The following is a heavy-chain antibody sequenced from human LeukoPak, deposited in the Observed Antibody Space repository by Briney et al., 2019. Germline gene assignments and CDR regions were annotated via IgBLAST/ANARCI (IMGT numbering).Heavy chain of an antibody. D-gene: IGHD3-16*02. CDR1: GGSISSGGYY. CDR3: ARGPLYDYVWGSYRYTLYYFDY. J-gene: IGHJ4*02. CDR2: IYHSGST. V-gene: IGHV4-30-2*01. Sequence: PSQTLSLTCAVSGGSISSGGYYWSWIRQPPGKGLGWIGYIYHSGSTYYNPSLKSRVTISVDRSKNQFSLKLSSVTAADTAVYYCARGPLYDYVWGSYRYTLYYFDYWGQGTLVTVSS.